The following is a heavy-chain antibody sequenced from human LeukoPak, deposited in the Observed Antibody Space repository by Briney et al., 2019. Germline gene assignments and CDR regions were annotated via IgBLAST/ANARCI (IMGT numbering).Heavy chain of an antibody. CDR2: ISSSSNSI. V-gene: IGHV3-48*01. D-gene: IGHD5-18*01. Sequence: GGSLRLSCAASGFTFSDYSMSWVRQAPGKGLEWISYISSSSNSIYYSDSVKGRFTISRDNAKNSLYLQMNSLRAEDTAVYYCLRYNYGYYFDYWGQGTLVTVSS. J-gene: IGHJ4*02. CDR1: GFTFSDYS. CDR3: LRYNYGYYFDY.